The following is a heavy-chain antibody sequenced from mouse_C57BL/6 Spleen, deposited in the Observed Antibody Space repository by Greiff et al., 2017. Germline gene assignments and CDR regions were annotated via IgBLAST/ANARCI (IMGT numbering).Heavy chain of an antibody. J-gene: IGHJ4*01. Sequence: QVQLQQPGAELVKPGASVKLSCTASGYTFTSYWMQWVKQRPGQGLEWIGEIDPSDSYTNYNQKFKGKATLTVDTSSSTAYMQLSSLTSEDSAVYYCARIYYGNYGYAMDYWGQGTSVTVSS. CDR2: IDPSDSYT. CDR1: GYTFTSYW. D-gene: IGHD2-1*01. V-gene: IGHV1-50*01. CDR3: ARIYYGNYGYAMDY.